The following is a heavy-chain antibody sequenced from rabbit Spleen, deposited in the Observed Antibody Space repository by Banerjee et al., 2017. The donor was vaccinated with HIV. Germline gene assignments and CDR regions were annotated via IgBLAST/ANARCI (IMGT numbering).Heavy chain of an antibody. CDR2: IYAGGSGTT. J-gene: IGHJ4*01. CDR1: GIDFSSYYY. V-gene: IGHV1S40*01. Sequence: QSLEESGGDLVKPGASLTLTCTASGIDFSSYYYMCWVRQAPGKGLEWIACIYAGGSGTTYYASWAKGRFTISKTSSTTVTLQMTSLTVADTATYFCARNGAGSNFAFKLWGQGTLVTVS. CDR3: ARNGAGSNFAFKL. D-gene: IGHD4-2*01.